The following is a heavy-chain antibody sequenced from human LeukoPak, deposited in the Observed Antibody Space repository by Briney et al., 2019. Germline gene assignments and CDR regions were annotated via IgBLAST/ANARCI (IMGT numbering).Heavy chain of an antibody. CDR2: ISASGGST. CDR3: AKDSVYDYDFDY. D-gene: IGHD5/OR15-5a*01. Sequence: GGCLRLSCAASVYTFSSISISCVRDAPGRGLECGSTISASGGSTYYADSVKGRFTISRDNSKNTLYLQMNSLRADDTAVYYCAKDSVYDYDFDYWGQGTLVTVSS. J-gene: IGHJ4*02. CDR1: VYTFSSIS. V-gene: IGHV3-23*01.